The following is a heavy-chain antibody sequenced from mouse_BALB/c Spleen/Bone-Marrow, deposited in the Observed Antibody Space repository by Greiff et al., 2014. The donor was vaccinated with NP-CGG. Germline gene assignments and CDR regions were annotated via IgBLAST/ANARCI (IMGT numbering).Heavy chain of an antibody. CDR2: IDPANGNT. V-gene: IGHV14-3*02. D-gene: IGHD1-1*01. CDR3: ARYNYGSSQFAY. J-gene: IGHJ3*01. CDR1: GFNIKDTY. Sequence: DVQLQESGAELVKPGASVKLSCTASGFNIKDTYMHWVKQRPEQGLEWTGRIDPANGNTKYDPKFQGKATITADTSSNTAYLQLSSLTSEDTAVYYCARYNYGSSQFAYWGQGTLVTVSA.